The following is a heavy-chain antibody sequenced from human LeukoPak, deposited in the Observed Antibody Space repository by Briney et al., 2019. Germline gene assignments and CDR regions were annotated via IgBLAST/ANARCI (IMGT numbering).Heavy chain of an antibody. V-gene: IGHV3-15*01. CDR2: IKSKTDGGTT. D-gene: IGHD5-18*01. CDR1: GFTLSNAW. J-gene: IGHJ4*02. CDR3: TTGGTAMVDGNYFDY. Sequence: PGGSLRLSCAASGFTLSNAWMSWVRQAPGKGLEWVGRIKSKTDGGTTDYAAPVKGRFTISRDDSKNTLYLQMNSLKTEDTAVYYCTTGGTAMVDGNYFDYWGQGTLVTVSS.